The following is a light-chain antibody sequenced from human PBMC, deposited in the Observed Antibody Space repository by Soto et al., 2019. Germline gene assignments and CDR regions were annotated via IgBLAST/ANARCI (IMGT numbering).Light chain of an antibody. Sequence: EIGITQSAAAVFVSPGERATLSCRAGQSVRKNLAWYEHKAGQVPRLLIYDASNRDTGVPVRFSGSGSETEFTLTISSLQSEDFAVYYCQQYGSSTSTFGQGTRLEIK. CDR3: QQYGSSTST. V-gene: IGKV3-15*01. J-gene: IGKJ5*01. CDR1: QSVRKN. CDR2: DAS.